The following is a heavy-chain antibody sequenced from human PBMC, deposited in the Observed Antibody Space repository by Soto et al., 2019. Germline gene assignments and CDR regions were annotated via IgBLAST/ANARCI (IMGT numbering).Heavy chain of an antibody. J-gene: IGHJ5*02. CDR3: AHSLIGYYYDSSGSNWFDP. Sequence: SGPTLVNPTQTLTLTCTFSGFSLSTSGVGVGWIRQPPGKAPEWLALIYWDDDKRYSPSLKSRLTITKDTSKNQVVLTMTNMDPVDTATYYCAHSLIGYYYDSSGSNWFDPWGQGTLVTVSS. D-gene: IGHD3-22*01. CDR2: IYWDDDK. CDR1: GFSLSTSGVG. V-gene: IGHV2-5*02.